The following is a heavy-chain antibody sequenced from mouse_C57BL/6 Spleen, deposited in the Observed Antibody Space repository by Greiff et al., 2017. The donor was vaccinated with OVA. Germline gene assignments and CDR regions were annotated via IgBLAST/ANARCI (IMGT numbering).Heavy chain of an antibody. CDR1: GFNIKDYY. Sequence: VQLQQSGAELVKPGASVKLSCTASGFNIKDYYMHWVKQRTEQGLEWIGRIDPEDGETKYATKFQGKATITADTSSNTAYLQLSSLTSEDTAVYYCATYYGSSYGVYFDYWGQGTTLTVSS. D-gene: IGHD1-1*01. CDR2: IDPEDGET. V-gene: IGHV14-2*01. CDR3: ATYYGSSYGVYFDY. J-gene: IGHJ2*01.